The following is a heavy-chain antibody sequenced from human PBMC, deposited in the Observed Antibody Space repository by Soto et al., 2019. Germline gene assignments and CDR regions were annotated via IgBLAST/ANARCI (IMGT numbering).Heavy chain of an antibody. D-gene: IGHD4-17*01. CDR3: ARGTSDYGGSYYFDY. J-gene: IGHJ4*02. CDR1: GFTVSSNY. Sequence: EVQLVESGGGLVQPGGSLRLSCAASGFTVSSNYMSWVRQAPGKGLEWVSVIYSGGSTYYADSVKGRFTISRDNSKNTLYLQMNSPRAEDTAVYYCARGTSDYGGSYYFDYWGQGTLVTVSS. CDR2: IYSGGST. V-gene: IGHV3-66*01.